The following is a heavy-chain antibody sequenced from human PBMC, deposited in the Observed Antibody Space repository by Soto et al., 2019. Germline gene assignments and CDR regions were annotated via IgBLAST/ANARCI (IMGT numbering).Heavy chain of an antibody. CDR3: ARERAVQQWLVLRYYYYMDV. CDR2: IYSGGST. CDR1: GFTVSSNY. D-gene: IGHD6-19*01. J-gene: IGHJ6*03. V-gene: IGHV3-66*01. Sequence: GGSLRLSCAASGFTVSSNYMSWVRQAPGKGLEWVSVIYSGGSTYYADSVKGRFTISRDNSKNTLYLQMNSLRAEDTAVYYCARERAVQQWLVLRYYYYMDVWGKGTTVTVSS.